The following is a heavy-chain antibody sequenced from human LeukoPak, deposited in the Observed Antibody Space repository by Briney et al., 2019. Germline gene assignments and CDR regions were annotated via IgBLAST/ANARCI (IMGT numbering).Heavy chain of an antibody. CDR2: ISGSGGST. CDR1: GFTFSSYA. D-gene: IGHD3-10*01. Sequence: PGGSLRLSCAASGFTFSSYAMSWVRQAPGKGLEWVSAISGSGGSTYYADSVKGRFTISRDNSKNTLYLQMNSLRAEDTAVYYCARGGEILWFGELDYWGQGTLVTVSS. V-gene: IGHV3-23*01. CDR3: ARGGEILWFGELDY. J-gene: IGHJ4*02.